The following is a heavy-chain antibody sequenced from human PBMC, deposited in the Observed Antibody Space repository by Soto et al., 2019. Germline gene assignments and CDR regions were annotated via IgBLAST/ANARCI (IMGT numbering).Heavy chain of an antibody. D-gene: IGHD6-19*01. CDR2: IVVGSGNT. CDR1: GFTFTSSA. V-gene: IGHV1-58*01. J-gene: IGHJ4*02. CDR3: AAGRIAVTVFDY. Sequence: SVKVSCKASGFTFTSSAVQWVRQARGQRLEWIGWIVVGSGNTNYAQKFQERVTITRDMSTSAAYMELSSLRSEDTAVYYCAAGRIAVTVFDYWGQGTLVTVSS.